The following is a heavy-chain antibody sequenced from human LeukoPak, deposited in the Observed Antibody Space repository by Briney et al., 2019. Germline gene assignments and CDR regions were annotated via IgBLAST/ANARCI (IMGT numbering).Heavy chain of an antibody. CDR2: TSGSGGNP. J-gene: IGHJ4*02. Sequence: GGSLRFSCAASGFAFSNYAMSWVRQAPGKGLEWVSVTSGSGGNPYYADSVKGRFTISRDNSKNTVYLHMNSLRAEDTALYYCGKETGIILVRGAVDYWGQGTLVTVSS. D-gene: IGHD3-10*01. CDR3: GKETGIILVRGAVDY. CDR1: GFAFSNYA. V-gene: IGHV3-23*01.